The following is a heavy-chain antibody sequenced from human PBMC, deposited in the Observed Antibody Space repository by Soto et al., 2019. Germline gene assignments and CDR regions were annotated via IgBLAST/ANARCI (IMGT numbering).Heavy chain of an antibody. D-gene: IGHD6-19*01. CDR2: IYYSGRT. CDR1: GGSISSYY. V-gene: IGHV4-59*01. Sequence: PSETLSLTCTVSGGSISSYYWSWIRQPPGKGLEWIGYIYYSGRTNYNPSLKSRVTISVDTSKNQFSLKLSSVTAADTAVYYCAREVAGRERYFDYWGQGTLVTVSS. CDR3: AREVAGRERYFDY. J-gene: IGHJ4*02.